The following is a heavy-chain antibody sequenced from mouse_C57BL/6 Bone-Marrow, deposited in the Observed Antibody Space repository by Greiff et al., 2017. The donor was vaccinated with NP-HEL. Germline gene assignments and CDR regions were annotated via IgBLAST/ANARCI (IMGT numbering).Heavy chain of an antibody. CDR1: GYAFSSSW. V-gene: IGHV1-82*01. D-gene: IGHD1-1*01. CDR2: IYPGDGDT. CDR3: ARCYYGSSSHWYFDV. J-gene: IGHJ1*03. Sequence: VQLQQSGPELVKPGASVKISCKASGYAFSSSWMNWVKQRPGKGLEWIGRIYPGDGDTNYNGKFKGKATLTADKSSSTAYMQLSSLTSEDSAVYFCARCYYGSSSHWYFDVWGTGTTVTVSS.